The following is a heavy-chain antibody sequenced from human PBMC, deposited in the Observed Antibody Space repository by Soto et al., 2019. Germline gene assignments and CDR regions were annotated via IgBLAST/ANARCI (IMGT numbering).Heavy chain of an antibody. Sequence: DVQLVESGGGLIQPGESLRLSCAAFGLTISGKKYVAWVRQAPGKGLEWVSALYDVDGSFYADSVTGRFTTSSDSSKTTVYLQVNDLRADDTAVYYCATWHEREHAFDVWGQGSTVTISS. D-gene: IGHD1-1*01. CDR1: GLTISGKKY. CDR2: LYDVDGS. V-gene: IGHV3-53*01. CDR3: ATWHEREHAFDV. J-gene: IGHJ3*01.